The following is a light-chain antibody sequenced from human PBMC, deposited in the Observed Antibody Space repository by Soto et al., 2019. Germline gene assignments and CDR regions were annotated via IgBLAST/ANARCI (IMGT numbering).Light chain of an antibody. J-gene: IGKJ4*01. CDR1: QNIATY. Sequence: DIQMPQSPSSLSASVGDRVTITCRASQNIATYLNCYQQTPGKAPKLLIYTASTLQSGVPSRFSGSGSGTDFTLTISSLQPEDFATFDCQQSYNTPLTCGGGTKVEI. CDR3: QQSYNTPLT. V-gene: IGKV1-39*01. CDR2: TAS.